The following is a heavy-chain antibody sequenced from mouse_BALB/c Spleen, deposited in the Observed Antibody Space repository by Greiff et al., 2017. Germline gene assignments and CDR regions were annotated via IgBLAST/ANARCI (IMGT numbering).Heavy chain of an antibody. D-gene: IGHD2-4*01. CDR1: GYTFTDYA. J-gene: IGHJ3*01. V-gene: IGHV1S137*01. CDR3: AIDYDYDGFAY. Sequence: VQLQQSGAELVRPGVSVKISCKGSGYTFTDYAMHWVKQSHAKSLEWIGVISTYYGDASYNQKFKGKATMTVDKSSSTAYMELARLTSEDSAIYYCAIDYDYDGFAYWGQGTLVTVSA. CDR2: ISTYYGDA.